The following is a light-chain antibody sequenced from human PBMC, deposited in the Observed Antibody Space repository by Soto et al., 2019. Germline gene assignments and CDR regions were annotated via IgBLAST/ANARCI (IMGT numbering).Light chain of an antibody. CDR3: SSYAPSDVV. CDR1: SSDIGGYDY. J-gene: IGLJ2*01. CDR2: DVN. V-gene: IGLV2-8*01. Sequence: QSALTQPASVSGSPGQSINISCTGTSSDIGGYDYVSWYQQHPGKAPNLMIYDVNKRPSGVPDRFSGSKSGNTASLTVSGLQAADEAYYFCSSYAPSDVVFGGGTKLTVL.